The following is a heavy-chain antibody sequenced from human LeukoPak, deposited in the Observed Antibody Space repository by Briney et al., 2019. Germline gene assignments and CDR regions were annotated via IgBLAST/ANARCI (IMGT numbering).Heavy chain of an antibody. Sequence: PGRSLRPSCAASGVTFSTYGMHWVRQAPGKGLEWVAVISFDGNNQYYADSVTGRFTISRDNSKNTLYLQMSGLRTEDTAVYYCALVPRYSTTWSTFDYWGQGTLVTVSS. J-gene: IGHJ4*02. V-gene: IGHV3-30*03. D-gene: IGHD6-13*01. CDR1: GVTFSTYG. CDR2: ISFDGNNQ. CDR3: ALVPRYSTTWSTFDY.